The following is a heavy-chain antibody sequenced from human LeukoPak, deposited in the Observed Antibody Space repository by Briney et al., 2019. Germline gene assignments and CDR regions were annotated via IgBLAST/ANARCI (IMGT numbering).Heavy chain of an antibody. V-gene: IGHV1-69*06. CDR3: ARGEQLRYFDSSLDYYYYYGMDV. CDR2: IIPIFGTA. J-gene: IGHJ6*04. D-gene: IGHD3-9*01. CDR1: GGTFSNYA. Sequence: ASVKVSCKASGGTFSNYAISWVRQSPGQGLEWMGWIIPIFGTANYAQKFQGRVTITADKSTSTAYMELSSLRSEDTAVYYCARGEQLRYFDSSLDYYYYYGMDVWGKGTTVTVSS.